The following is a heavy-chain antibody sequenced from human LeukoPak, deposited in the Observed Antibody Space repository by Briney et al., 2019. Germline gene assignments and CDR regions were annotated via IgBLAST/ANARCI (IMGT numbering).Heavy chain of an antibody. J-gene: IGHJ4*02. Sequence: GGSLRLSCAASGFTFSSYWMHWVRQAPGKGLVWVSRINGDGSSTSYADSVKGRFTISRDNAKNTLYLQMNSLRAEDTAVYYCARDSYDSSLDYWGQGTLVTVSS. CDR3: ARDSYDSSLDY. CDR2: INGDGSST. V-gene: IGHV3-74*01. D-gene: IGHD3-22*01. CDR1: GFTFSSYW.